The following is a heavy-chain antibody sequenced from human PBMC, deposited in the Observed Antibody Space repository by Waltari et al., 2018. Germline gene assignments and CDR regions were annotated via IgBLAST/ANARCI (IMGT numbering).Heavy chain of an antibody. D-gene: IGHD3-3*01. Sequence: EVQLIQSGAEVKKPGATVKISCKASAHTFTDYYIHWVQQAPGKGLVWMGLNDPEDGETVYAENFQGRVTITADRSTDTVYMELSSVRSEDTAVYYCSTRSFGVVNAFDIWGQGTMVIVSS. CDR1: AHTFTDYY. J-gene: IGHJ3*02. CDR2: NDPEDGET. V-gene: IGHV1-69-2*01. CDR3: STRSFGVVNAFDI.